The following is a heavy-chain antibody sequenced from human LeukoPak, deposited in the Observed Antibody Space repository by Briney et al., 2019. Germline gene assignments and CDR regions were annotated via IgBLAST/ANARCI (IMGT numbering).Heavy chain of an antibody. Sequence: ASVKVSCKASGYTFTSYDINWVRQASGQGLEWMGWMNPQNGNTGYAQKFQGRVTMTRDTSISTAYMELSSLRSEDTAVYYCAREPKGNTYDVGDIWGQGTVVTVSS. CDR3: AREPKGNTYDVGDI. V-gene: IGHV1-8*01. J-gene: IGHJ3*02. CDR2: MNPQNGNT. D-gene: IGHD2/OR15-2a*01. CDR1: GYTFTSYD.